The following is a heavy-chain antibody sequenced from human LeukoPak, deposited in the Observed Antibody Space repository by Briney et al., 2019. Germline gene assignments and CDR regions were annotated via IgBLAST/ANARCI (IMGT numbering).Heavy chain of an antibody. V-gene: IGHV5-51*01. CDR1: GYSFTSYG. J-gene: IGHJ4*02. Sequence: KSLHISGKGSGYSFTSYGIGWVRHMPGKGQEWIGIVYPGDSDTRYSPSFQGQVTISADKSISTAYLQWSSLKTSDTAMYYCARRIYSSGWYYFDYWGQGALVTVSS. CDR3: ARRIYSSGWYYFDY. D-gene: IGHD6-19*01. CDR2: VYPGDSDT.